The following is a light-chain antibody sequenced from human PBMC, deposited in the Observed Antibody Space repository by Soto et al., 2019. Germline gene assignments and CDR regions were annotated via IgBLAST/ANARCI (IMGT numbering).Light chain of an antibody. CDR3: SSYTNTNTWV. CDR2: EVT. Sequence: QSALTQPASVSESPGQSITISCTGTSSDVGGYNFVSWYQQNPGDTPKLLIYEVTNRPSGVSNRFSGSKSGNTASLTISGLQAEDEADYYCSSYTNTNTWVFGGGTKLTVL. V-gene: IGLV2-14*01. CDR1: SSDVGGYNF. J-gene: IGLJ3*02.